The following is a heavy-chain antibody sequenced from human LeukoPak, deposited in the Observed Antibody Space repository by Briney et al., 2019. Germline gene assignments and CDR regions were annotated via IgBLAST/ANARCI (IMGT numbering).Heavy chain of an antibody. D-gene: IGHD6-6*01. CDR2: VSGSGGST. Sequence: PGGSLRLSCAASGFTFSNYGMTWVRQAPGKGLEWVSSVSGSGGSTHYADSVKGRFTISRDNSKNKLYLQMNSLRAEDTDVYYCAKGAPYSSSLSNYFDPWGQGTLVTVSS. CDR1: GFTFSNYG. CDR3: AKGAPYSSSLSNYFDP. J-gene: IGHJ5*02. V-gene: IGHV3-23*01.